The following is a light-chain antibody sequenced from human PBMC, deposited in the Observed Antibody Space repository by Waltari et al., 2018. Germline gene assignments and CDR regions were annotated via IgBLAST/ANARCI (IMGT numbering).Light chain of an antibody. CDR2: RND. CDR1: QSNAGDNA. V-gene: IGLV1-44*01. CDR3: ATWDDRPTGRWV. Sequence: QSVLTQPPSASGTPGQRATISCSGSQSNAGDNAVNWSHQAPGTPPKLVIYRNDLRPSGGPDRFTASKSGTSASLAISGLQSEDEGDYYCATWDDRPTGRWVFGGGTRVTVL. J-gene: IGLJ3*02.